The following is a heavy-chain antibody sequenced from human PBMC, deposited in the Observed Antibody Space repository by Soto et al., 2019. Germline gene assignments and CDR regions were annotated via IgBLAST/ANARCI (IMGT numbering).Heavy chain of an antibody. Sequence: PSETLSLTCTVSGDSIRSYYWSWIRQPPGKGLEWSGYVYDSGSTNDNPSLKSRVTISVETSKSQFSLKLGSVTAADTAVYYCARDRAYYESSGLYFDYWGQGTLVTVSS. J-gene: IGHJ4*02. V-gene: IGHV4-59*01. CDR1: GDSIRSYY. D-gene: IGHD3-22*01. CDR3: ARDRAYYESSGLYFDY. CDR2: VYDSGST.